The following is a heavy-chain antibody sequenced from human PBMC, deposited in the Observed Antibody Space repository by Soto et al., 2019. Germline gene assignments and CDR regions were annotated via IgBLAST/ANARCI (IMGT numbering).Heavy chain of an antibody. CDR1: GYTFTSYA. CDR3: ARVPLKLLWFGESPPGDWFDP. J-gene: IGHJ5*02. CDR2: INAGNGNT. D-gene: IGHD3-10*01. Sequence: ASVKVSCKASGYTFTSYAMHWVRQAPGQRLEWMGWINAGNGNTKYSQKFQGRVTITRDTSASTAYMELSSLRSEDTAVYYCARVPLKLLWFGESPPGDWFDPWGQGTLVTVSS. V-gene: IGHV1-3*01.